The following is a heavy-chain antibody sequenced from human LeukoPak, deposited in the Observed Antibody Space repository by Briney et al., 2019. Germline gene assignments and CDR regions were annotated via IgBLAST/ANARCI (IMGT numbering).Heavy chain of an antibody. J-gene: IGHJ4*02. CDR2: IKQDGSEK. CDR3: ARDAHYAFFDY. Sequence: GGSLRLSCAASGFTFSSYWMSWVRQAPGKGLEWVANIKQDGSEKYYVDSVKGRFTISRDNAKNSLYLQMNSLRADDTAVYYCARDAHYAFFDYWGQGTLVTVSS. V-gene: IGHV3-7*01. D-gene: IGHD4-17*01. CDR1: GFTFSSYW.